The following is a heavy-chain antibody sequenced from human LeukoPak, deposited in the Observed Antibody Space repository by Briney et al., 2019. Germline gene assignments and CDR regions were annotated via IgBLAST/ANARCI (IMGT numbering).Heavy chain of an antibody. V-gene: IGHV3-64*02. CDR1: GFTFSSHA. D-gene: IGHD5/OR15-5a*01. CDR2: INANGRST. CDR3: ARERYSVNDYDAFDI. J-gene: IGHJ3*02. Sequence: PGGSLRLSCAASGFTFSSHAMHWVRQAPEKGLEYVSAINANGRSTYYADSVKGRFTTSRDNSKTTLYPQMGSLRTEDMAVYYCARERYSVNDYDAFDIWGQGTMVTVSS.